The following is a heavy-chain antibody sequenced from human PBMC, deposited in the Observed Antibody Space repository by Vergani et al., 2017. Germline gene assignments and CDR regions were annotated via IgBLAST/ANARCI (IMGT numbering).Heavy chain of an antibody. Sequence: QVQLVESGGGVVQPGRSLRLSCAASGFTFGDHGIHWVRRAPGKGLEWVALISYDGTNKYYTNSVRGRFTISRDNSKSTLFLQMNSLRVEDMAVYYCARGRGDCRYSRYFYKYYMDVWGKGTTVTVSS. CDR3: ARGRGDCRYSRYFYKYYMDV. V-gene: IGHV3-30-3*01. CDR2: ISYDGTNK. J-gene: IGHJ6*03. CDR1: GFTFGDHG. D-gene: IGHD3-10*01.